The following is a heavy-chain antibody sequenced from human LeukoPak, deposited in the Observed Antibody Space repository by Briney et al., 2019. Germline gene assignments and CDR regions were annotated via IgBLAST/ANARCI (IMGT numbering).Heavy chain of an antibody. D-gene: IGHD6-19*01. CDR1: GGTFSSYA. J-gene: IGHJ4*02. V-gene: IGHV1-69*05. CDR2: IIPIFGTA. Sequence: ASVKVSCKASGGTFSSYAISWVRQAPGQGLEWMGRIIPIFGTANYAQKFQGRVTITTDESTSTAYMELSSLRSKDTAVYYCAVYSSGWYGENYYFDYWGQGTLVTVSS. CDR3: AVYSSGWYGENYYFDY.